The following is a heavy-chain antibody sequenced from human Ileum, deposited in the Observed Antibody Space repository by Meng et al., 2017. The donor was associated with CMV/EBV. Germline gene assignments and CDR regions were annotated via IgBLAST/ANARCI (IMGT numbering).Heavy chain of an antibody. V-gene: IGHV4-4*07. CDR2: VSPGGI. J-gene: IGHJ4*02. D-gene: IGHD3-10*01. Sequence: QVRLQQAGPGLGKPSETLSLTCSVSGVSISNYYWTWIRQPAGKGLEFIGRVSPGGIEYNPSLMSRVTMSLDTSRNQLSLNLNSVTAADTAVYYCARAAARGVPVDYWGQGILVTVSS. CDR3: ARAAARGVPVDY. CDR1: GVSISNYY.